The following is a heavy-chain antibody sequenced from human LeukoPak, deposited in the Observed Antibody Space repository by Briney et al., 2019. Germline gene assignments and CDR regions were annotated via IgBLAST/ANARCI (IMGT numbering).Heavy chain of an antibody. CDR2: FNPKSGDK. CDR1: GYMFTDYF. D-gene: IGHD6-13*01. V-gene: IGHV1-2*02. Sequence: ASVKVSCKASGYMFTDYFMHWVRQAPGQGPEWMGWFNPKSGDKKYAQQFQGRVTMTRDTSINTAYMEMSGLTSDDTAVYYCARAQLLTAPAGPFADNWGQGTLVTVSS. CDR3: ARAQLLTAPAGPFADN. J-gene: IGHJ4*02.